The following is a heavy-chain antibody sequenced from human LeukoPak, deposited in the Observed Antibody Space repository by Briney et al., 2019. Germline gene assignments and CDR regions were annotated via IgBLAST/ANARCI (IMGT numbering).Heavy chain of an antibody. CDR1: GFTFSSYA. J-gene: IGHJ4*02. CDR3: ARERVGSSWYFDY. V-gene: IGHV3-7*03. D-gene: IGHD6-13*01. Sequence: PGGSLRLSCAASGFTFSSYAMSWVRQAPGKGLEWVANIKQDGSEKYYVDSVKGRFTISRDNAKNSLYLQMNSLRAEDTAVYYCARERVGSSWYFDYWGQGTLVTVSS. CDR2: IKQDGSEK.